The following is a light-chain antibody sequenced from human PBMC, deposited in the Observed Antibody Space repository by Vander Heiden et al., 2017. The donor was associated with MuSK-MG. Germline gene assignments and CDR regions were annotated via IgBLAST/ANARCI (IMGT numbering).Light chain of an antibody. CDR2: DVS. J-gene: IGLJ2*01. CDR1: SSDVGSY. V-gene: IGLV2-14*03. Sequence: QPALTQPASVSGSPGQSITISCIGTSSDVGSYVSWYQQHPGKAPKLMIYDVSNRPSGVSNRFSGAKSGNTASLTISGLQAEDEADYYCSSYMSDSTLVFGGGTKLTVL. CDR3: SSYMSDSTLV.